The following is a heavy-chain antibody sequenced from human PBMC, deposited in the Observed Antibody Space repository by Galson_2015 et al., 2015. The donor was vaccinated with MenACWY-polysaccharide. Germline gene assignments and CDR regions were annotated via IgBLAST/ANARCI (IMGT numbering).Heavy chain of an antibody. J-gene: IGHJ6*03. CDR3: AKGSYRANAVLSYYYYYMDV. Sequence: SLRLSCAASASAFNNYVMNWVRQPPGKGLQWVSSLTPTGGTPYYADSVRGRFTITRDNSKNTLYLQMNSLGAEDTAVYYCAKGSYRANAVLSYYYYYMDVSGKGTTVTVSS. V-gene: IGHV3-23*01. D-gene: IGHD4/OR15-4a*01. CDR2: LTPTGGTP. CDR1: ASAFNNYV.